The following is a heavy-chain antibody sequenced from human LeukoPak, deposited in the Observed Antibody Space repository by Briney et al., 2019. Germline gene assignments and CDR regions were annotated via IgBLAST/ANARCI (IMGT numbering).Heavy chain of an antibody. J-gene: IGHJ4*02. V-gene: IGHV3-20*04. CDR3: ARDLVYYDYVWGSYRRGAPFDY. Sequence: PGGSLRLSCAASGFTFDDYGMSWVRQAPGKELEWVSGINWNGGSTGYADSVKGRFTISRDNAKNSLYLQMNSLRAEDTALYYCARDLVYYDYVWGSYRRGAPFDYWGQGTLVTVSS. CDR2: INWNGGST. CDR1: GFTFDDYG. D-gene: IGHD3-16*02.